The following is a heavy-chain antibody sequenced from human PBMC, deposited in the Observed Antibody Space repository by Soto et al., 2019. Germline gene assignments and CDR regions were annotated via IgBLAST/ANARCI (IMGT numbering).Heavy chain of an antibody. CDR3: AKDSERAATPGYYYGMDV. V-gene: IGHV3-9*01. CDR2: ISWNSGSI. J-gene: IGHJ6*02. Sequence: EVQLVESGGGLVQPGRSLRLSCAASGFTFDDYAMHWVRQAPGKGLEWVSGISWNSGSIGYADSVKGRFTISRDNAKNSLYLQMNSLRAEDTALYYCAKDSERAATPGYYYGMDVWGQGTTVTVSS. D-gene: IGHD2-15*01. CDR1: GFTFDDYA.